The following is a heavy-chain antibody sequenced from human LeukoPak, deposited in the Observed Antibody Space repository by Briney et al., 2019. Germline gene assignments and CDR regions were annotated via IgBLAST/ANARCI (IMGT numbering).Heavy chain of an antibody. J-gene: IGHJ4*02. V-gene: IGHV3-33*06. CDR2: IWPDGGTK. CDR1: GFTFSSYG. Sequence: GGSLRLSCAASGFTFSSYGMHWVRQAPGKGLVWVTVIWPDGGTKYYADSVKGRFTVSRDNSKNTLYLQMNSLRAEDTAVYYCAKDQLRRYFDYWGQGTLVTVSS. D-gene: IGHD2-2*01. CDR3: AKDQLRRYFDY.